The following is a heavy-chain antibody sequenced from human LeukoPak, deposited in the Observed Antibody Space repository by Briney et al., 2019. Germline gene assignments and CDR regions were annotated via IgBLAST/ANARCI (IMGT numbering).Heavy chain of an antibody. CDR1: GFTFSSYA. CDR2: ISGSGGST. V-gene: IGHV3-23*01. CDR3: TKDPGGQVYFQH. D-gene: IGHD3-10*01. J-gene: IGHJ1*01. Sequence: GGSLRLSCAASGFTFSSYAMRWVRQAPGKGLEWVSAISGSGGSTYYADSVKGRFTISRDNSKNTLYLQMNSLRAEDTAVYYCTKDPGGQVYFQHWGQGTLVTVSS.